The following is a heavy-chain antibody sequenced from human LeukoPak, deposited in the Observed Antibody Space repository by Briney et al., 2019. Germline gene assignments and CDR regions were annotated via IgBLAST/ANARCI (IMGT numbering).Heavy chain of an antibody. D-gene: IGHD3-3*01. J-gene: IGHJ4*02. CDR1: GFTFSNYA. CDR2: ISGSGGST. CDR3: AKDSVTIFGVVSRGFGY. V-gene: IGHV3-23*01. Sequence: GGSLRLSCEASGFTFSNYAMSWVRQAPGKGLEWVSAISGSGGSTYYADSVKGRFTISRDNSKNTLYLQMNSLRAEDTAVYYCAKDSVTIFGVVSRGFGYWGQGTLVTVSS.